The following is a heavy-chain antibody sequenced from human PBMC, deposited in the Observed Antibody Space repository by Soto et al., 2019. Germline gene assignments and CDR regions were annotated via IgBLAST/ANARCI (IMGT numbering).Heavy chain of an antibody. J-gene: IGHJ6*02. CDR1: GGSISSSSYY. CDR2: IYYSGST. CDR3: AKVMRISPEVALFNYYYYYGMDV. D-gene: IGHD2-21*01. Sequence: SETLSLTCTVSGGSISSSSYYWGWIRQPPGKGLEWIGSIYYSGSTYYNPSLKSRVTISVDTSKNQFSLKLSSVTAADTAVYYCAKVMRISPEVALFNYYYYYGMDVWGQGTTVTVSS. V-gene: IGHV4-39*01.